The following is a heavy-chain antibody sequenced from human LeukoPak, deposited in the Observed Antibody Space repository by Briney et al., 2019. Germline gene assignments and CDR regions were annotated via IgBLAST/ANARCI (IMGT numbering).Heavy chain of an antibody. CDR3: ARLGSYESSGYYHELFDY. J-gene: IGHJ4*02. CDR1: GGSFSGYY. Sequence: SETLSLTCAVYGGSFSGYYWSWIRQPPGKGLEWIGEINHSGSTNYNPSLKSRVTISVDTSKNQFSLKLSSVTAADTAVYYCARLGSYESSGYYHELFDYWGQGTLVTVSS. D-gene: IGHD3-22*01. V-gene: IGHV4-34*01. CDR2: INHSGST.